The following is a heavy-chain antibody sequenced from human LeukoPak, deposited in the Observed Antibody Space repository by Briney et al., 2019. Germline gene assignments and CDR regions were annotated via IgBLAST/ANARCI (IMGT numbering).Heavy chain of an antibody. CDR2: IYYSGST. CDR3: ARGDGDYPTNRFDP. D-gene: IGHD4-17*01. V-gene: IGHV4-39*07. CDR1: GGSISSSSYY. J-gene: IGHJ5*02. Sequence: SETLSLTCTVSGGSISSSSYYWGWIRQPPGKGLEWIGSIYYSGSTYYNPSLKSRVTISVDTSKNQFSLKLSSVTAADTAVYYCARGDGDYPTNRFDPWGQGTLVTVSS.